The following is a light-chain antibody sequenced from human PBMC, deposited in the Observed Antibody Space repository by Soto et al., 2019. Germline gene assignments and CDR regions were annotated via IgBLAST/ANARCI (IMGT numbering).Light chain of an antibody. CDR2: SNN. V-gene: IGLV1-44*01. CDR1: SSNIGSNT. Sequence: QLVLTQPPSASGTPGQRVTISCSGSSSNIGSNTVNWYQQLPGTAPKLLIYSNNQRSSGVPDRFSGSKSGTSASLAISGLQSEDEADYYCAAWDDSLNGPRYVFGTGTKLTVL. CDR3: AAWDDSLNGPRYV. J-gene: IGLJ1*01.